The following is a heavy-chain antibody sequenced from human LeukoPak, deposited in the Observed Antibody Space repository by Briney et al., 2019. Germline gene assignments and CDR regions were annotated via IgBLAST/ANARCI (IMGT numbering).Heavy chain of an antibody. J-gene: IGHJ4*02. CDR2: ISSSSSYI. CDR3: TSSRAAAAWNY. CDR1: GFTFSSYT. D-gene: IGHD6-13*01. V-gene: IGHV3-21*03. Sequence: PGGSLRLSCAASGFTFSSYTMKWVRQAPGKGLEWVSSISSSSSYIYYADSVKGRFTISRDNAKNSLFLQMNSLKTEDTAVYYCTSSRAAAAWNYWGQGTLVTVSS.